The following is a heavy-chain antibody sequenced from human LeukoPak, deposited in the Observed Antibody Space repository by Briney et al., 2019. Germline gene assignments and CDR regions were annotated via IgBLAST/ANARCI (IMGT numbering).Heavy chain of an antibody. D-gene: IGHD3-10*01. J-gene: IGHJ4*02. V-gene: IGHV4-39*01. Sequence: SETLSLICTVSGGSISRGSYYWGWIRQPPGTGLEWIANVYHNRNTAYNPSLRSRATISIDTSRNQFSLKLSPVTAADTAVYYCARQGDRFGELFYWGQGTLVTVSS. CDR3: ARQGDRFGELFY. CDR2: VYHNRNT. CDR1: GGSISRGSYY.